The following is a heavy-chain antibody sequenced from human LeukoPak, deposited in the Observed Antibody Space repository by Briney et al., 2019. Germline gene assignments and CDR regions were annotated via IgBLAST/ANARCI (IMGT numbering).Heavy chain of an antibody. CDR1: GGSISSYY. CDR3: ARSSVNYDFWSGYYTEYYFDY. CDR2: IYYSGST. V-gene: IGHV4-59*12. J-gene: IGHJ4*02. Sequence: SETLSLTCTVSGGSISSYYWSWIRQPPGKGLEWIGYIYYSGSTNYNPSLKSRVTISVDTSKNQFSLKLSSVTAADTAVYYCARSSVNYDFWSGYYTEYYFDYWGQGTLVTVSS. D-gene: IGHD3-3*01.